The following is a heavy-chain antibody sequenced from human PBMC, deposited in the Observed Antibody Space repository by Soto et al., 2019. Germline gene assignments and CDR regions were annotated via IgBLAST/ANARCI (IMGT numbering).Heavy chain of an antibody. CDR3: ARADRYGSGSYYFDY. CDR1: GYTFTSYG. Sequence: ASVKVSCKASGYTFTSYGVNWVRQAAGQGLEWLGWMNPNTGNTGYAQKFQGRVTMTRNTSITTAYMDLSSLTSEDTAVYYCARADRYGSGSYYFDYWGQRTLVTVSS. D-gene: IGHD3-10*01. J-gene: IGHJ4*02. CDR2: MNPNTGNT. V-gene: IGHV1-8*01.